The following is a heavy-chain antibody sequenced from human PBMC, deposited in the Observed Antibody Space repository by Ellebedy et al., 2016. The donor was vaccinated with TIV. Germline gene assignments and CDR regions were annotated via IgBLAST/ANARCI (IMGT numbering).Heavy chain of an antibody. CDR3: ARGREAVAGNDY. D-gene: IGHD6-19*01. V-gene: IGHV4-38-2*02. CDR1: GYSISSGYY. Sequence: SETLSLXCTVSGYSISSGYYWSWIRQPPGKGLEWIGEINHSGSTNYNPSLKSRVTISVDTSKNQFSLNLSSVTAADTAVYYCARGREAVAGNDYWGQGTLVTVSS. CDR2: INHSGST. J-gene: IGHJ4*02.